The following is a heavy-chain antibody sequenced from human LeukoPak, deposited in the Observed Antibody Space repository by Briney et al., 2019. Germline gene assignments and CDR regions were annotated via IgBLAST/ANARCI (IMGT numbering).Heavy chain of an antibody. Sequence: GGSLRLSCAASGFTFSSYAMNWVRQAPRKGLEWVSAVSSSGGSTYYADSVKGRFTISRDNSKNTLSLQMSSLRAEDTAVYYCATSGSPNDAFDIWGQGTMVTVSS. CDR3: ATSGSPNDAFDI. D-gene: IGHD3-10*01. J-gene: IGHJ3*02. CDR1: GFTFSSYA. CDR2: VSSSGGST. V-gene: IGHV3-23*01.